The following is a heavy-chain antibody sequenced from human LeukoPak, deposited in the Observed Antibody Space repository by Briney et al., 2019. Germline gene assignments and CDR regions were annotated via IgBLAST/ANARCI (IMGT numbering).Heavy chain of an antibody. CDR2: IYYSGST. CDR1: GGSISSYY. Sequence: SETLSLTCTVSGGSISSYYWSWIRQPPGKGLEWIGYIYYSGSTNYNPSLKSRVTISVDTSKNQFSLKLSSVTAADTAVYYCAREILTGYYHHFDYWGQGTLVTVSS. J-gene: IGHJ4*02. V-gene: IGHV4-59*01. CDR3: AREILTGYYHHFDY. D-gene: IGHD3-9*01.